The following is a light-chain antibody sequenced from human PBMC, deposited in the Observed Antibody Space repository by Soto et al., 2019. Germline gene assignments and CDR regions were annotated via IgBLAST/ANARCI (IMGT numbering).Light chain of an antibody. CDR2: EVS. CDR3: FSFTTTSTHV. J-gene: IGLJ1*01. Sequence: QSALTQPPSASGSPGQSVTISCTGTISDVGAYNYVSWYQRHPGKAPKLLIYEVSKRPSGVPDRFSGSKSANTAYLTISGLQVEDEAEYFCFSFTTTSTHVFGTGTKLTVL. V-gene: IGLV2-8*01. CDR1: ISDVGAYNY.